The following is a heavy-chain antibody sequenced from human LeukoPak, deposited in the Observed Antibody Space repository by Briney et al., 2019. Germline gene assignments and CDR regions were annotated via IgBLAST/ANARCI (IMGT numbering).Heavy chain of an antibody. Sequence: SGGSLRLSCAASGFTFSSYGMHWVRQAPGKGLEWVAVISYDGSNKYYADSVKGRFTISRDNSKNTLYLQMNSLRAEDTAVYYCAKDPLDQWKPGISWFDPWGQGTLVTVSS. J-gene: IGHJ5*02. CDR2: ISYDGSNK. D-gene: IGHD1-26*01. CDR1: GFTFSSYG. CDR3: AKDPLDQWKPGISWFDP. V-gene: IGHV3-30*18.